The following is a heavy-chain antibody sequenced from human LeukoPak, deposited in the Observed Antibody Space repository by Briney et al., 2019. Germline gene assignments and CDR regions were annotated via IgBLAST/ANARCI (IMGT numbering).Heavy chain of an antibody. V-gene: IGHV1-69*06. CDR3: ARMHCSGGSCYSRRVRYYYMDV. J-gene: IGHJ6*03. Sequence: SVKVSCKASGGTFSSYAISWVRQAPGQGLEWMGGIIPIFGTANYAQKFQGRVTITADKSTSTAYMELSSLRSEDTAVYYCARMHCSGGSCYSRRVRYYYMDVWGKGTTVTVSS. CDR2: IIPIFGTA. CDR1: GGTFSSYA. D-gene: IGHD2-15*01.